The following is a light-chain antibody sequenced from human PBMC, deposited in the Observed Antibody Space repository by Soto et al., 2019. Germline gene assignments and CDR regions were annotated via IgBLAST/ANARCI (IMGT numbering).Light chain of an antibody. V-gene: IGKV1-5*03. CDR2: KAS. CDR1: QSISSW. Sequence: DIQMTQSPSTLSASVGDRVTITCRASQSISSWLAWYQQKPGKAPKILIYKASSLESGVPSRFSGSGSGTEFTLTISSLQPDDFATYYCQQYNSYSRYTFGQGTKLEFK. CDR3: QQYNSYSRYT. J-gene: IGKJ2*01.